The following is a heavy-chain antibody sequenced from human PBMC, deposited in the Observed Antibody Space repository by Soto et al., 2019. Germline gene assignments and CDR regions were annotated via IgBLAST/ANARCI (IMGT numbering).Heavy chain of an antibody. CDR1: GFTFSSYS. V-gene: IGHV3-21*01. Sequence: LRLSCAASGFTFSSYSMNWVRQAPGKGLEWVSSISSSSNYIYYADSVKGRFTISRDNAKNSLYLQMNSLRAEDTAVYYCARERYYDFWSGYYFGGEVDYWGQGSLVTVFS. J-gene: IGHJ4*02. D-gene: IGHD3-3*01. CDR3: ARERYYDFWSGYYFGGEVDY. CDR2: ISSSSNYI.